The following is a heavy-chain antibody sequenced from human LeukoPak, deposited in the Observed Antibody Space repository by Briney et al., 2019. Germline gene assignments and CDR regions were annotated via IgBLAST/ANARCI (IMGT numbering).Heavy chain of an antibody. J-gene: IGHJ5*02. CDR3: VRNSGELGA. Sequence: GGSLRLSCAHSGFTVSNNYMSWVRRAAGTGLEWVALIYSGGSTYYADSVKGRFTISRDNSKNTLHLQMNSLRAEDTAVYYCVRNSGELGAWGQGTLVTVSS. V-gene: IGHV3-53*01. D-gene: IGHD2-21*01. CDR1: GFTVSNNY. CDR2: IYSGGST.